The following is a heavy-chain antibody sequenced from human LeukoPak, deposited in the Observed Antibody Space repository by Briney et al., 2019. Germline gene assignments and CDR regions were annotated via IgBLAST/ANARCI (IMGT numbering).Heavy chain of an antibody. CDR3: ATPTPGPHYYYYGMDV. D-gene: IGHD2-15*01. Sequence: PGGSLRLSCAASGFTFSSYAMSWVRQAPGKGLEWVSAISGSGGSTYYADSVKGRFTTSRDNSKNTLYLQMNSLRAEDTAVYYCATPTPGPHYYYYGMDVWGQGTTVTVSS. CDR1: GFTFSSYA. V-gene: IGHV3-23*01. CDR2: ISGSGGST. J-gene: IGHJ6*02.